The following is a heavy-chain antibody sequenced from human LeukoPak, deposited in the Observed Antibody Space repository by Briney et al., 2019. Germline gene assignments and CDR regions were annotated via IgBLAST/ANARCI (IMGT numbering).Heavy chain of an antibody. Sequence: SETLSLTCAVYGESFSGYYWSWIRQPPGRGLEWIGEINHSGSTSYSASLKSRVTISVDTSKNQFSQKLNSVTAADTAVYYCARGDIAAGGAPFDYWGQGTLVTVSS. D-gene: IGHD6-13*01. CDR2: INHSGST. CDR3: ARGDIAAGGAPFDY. V-gene: IGHV4-34*01. J-gene: IGHJ4*02. CDR1: GESFSGYY.